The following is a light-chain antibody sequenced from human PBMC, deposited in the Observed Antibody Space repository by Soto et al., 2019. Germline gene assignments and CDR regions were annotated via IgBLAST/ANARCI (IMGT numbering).Light chain of an antibody. Sequence: DIPMTQSPSSLSASVGDRVTITCRASQGISNYLAWYQQKPGKVPKLLIYAASTLRSGVPSRFSGSGSGTDFTLTISSLQPEDVATYYCQKYNSAPWTFDQGTKVEIK. CDR1: QGISNY. J-gene: IGKJ1*01. V-gene: IGKV1-27*01. CDR2: AAS. CDR3: QKYNSAPWT.